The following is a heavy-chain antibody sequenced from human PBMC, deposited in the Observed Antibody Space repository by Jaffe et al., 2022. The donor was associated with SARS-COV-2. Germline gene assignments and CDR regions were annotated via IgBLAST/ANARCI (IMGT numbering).Heavy chain of an antibody. V-gene: IGHV7-4-1*02. CDR2: INTNTGNP. CDR3: ARSYCSSAACPWSWFDS. D-gene: IGHD6-13*01. Sequence: QVQLVQSGSELKNPGASVKVSCKASGYTFSTYAMNWVRQAPGQGLEWMGWINTNTGNPTYVQGFTGRFVFSLDTSVSTAYLQISSLKAEDTAVYYCARSYCSSAACPWSWFDSWGQGTLVTVSS. J-gene: IGHJ5*01. CDR1: GYTFSTYA.